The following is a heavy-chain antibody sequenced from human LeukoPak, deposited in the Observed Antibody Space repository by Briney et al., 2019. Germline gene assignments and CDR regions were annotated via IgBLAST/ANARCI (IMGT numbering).Heavy chain of an antibody. D-gene: IGHD6-6*01. CDR1: GLTFSSYA. V-gene: IGHV3-23*01. CDR2: ISGSGGST. J-gene: IGHJ4*02. CDR3: ARVYSSSSWSLFVY. Sequence: PGGSLRLSCAASGLTFSSYAMSWVRQAPGKGLEWVSAISGSGGSTSYADSVKGRFTISRDNSKNTLYLQMNSLRAEDTAVYYCARVYSSSSWSLFVYWGQGTLVTVCS.